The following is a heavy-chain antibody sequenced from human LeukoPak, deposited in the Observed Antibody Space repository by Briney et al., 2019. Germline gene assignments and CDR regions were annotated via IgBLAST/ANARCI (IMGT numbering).Heavy chain of an antibody. V-gene: IGHV1-2*02. CDR2: INPNSGGT. J-gene: IGHJ4*02. Sequence: ASVKVSCKASGYTFTVYYMHWVRQAPGQGLEWMAWINPNSGGTNYAQKFQGRVTMTRDTSISTAYMELSRLRSDDTAVYYCAKRKTYSFDSSGSDFDYWGQGTLVTVSS. CDR1: GYTFTVYY. D-gene: IGHD3-22*01. CDR3: AKRKTYSFDSSGSDFDY.